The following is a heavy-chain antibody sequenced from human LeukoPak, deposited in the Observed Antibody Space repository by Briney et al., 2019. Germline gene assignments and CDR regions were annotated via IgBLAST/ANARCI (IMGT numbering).Heavy chain of an antibody. V-gene: IGHV4-34*01. CDR1: GGSFSDYY. CDR2: INHSGST. Sequence: PSETLSLTCAVYGGSFSDYYWSWIRQPPGRGLEWIGEINHSGSTNYNPSLEGRVTISVDTSKNQFSLKLSSVTAADTAVYYCARGAVGWLRLRYGMDVWGHGTTVTVSS. CDR3: ARGAVGWLRLRYGMDV. J-gene: IGHJ6*02. D-gene: IGHD5-12*01.